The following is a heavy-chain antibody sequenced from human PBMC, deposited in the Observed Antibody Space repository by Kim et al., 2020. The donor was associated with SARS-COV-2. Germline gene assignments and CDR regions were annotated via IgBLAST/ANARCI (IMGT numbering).Heavy chain of an antibody. CDR1: GFTFSDYY. D-gene: IGHD6-13*01. J-gene: IGHJ6*02. Sequence: GGSLRLSCAASGFTFSDYYMSWIRQAPGKGLEWVSYISSSDSTIYYADSVKGRFTISRDNAKNSLYLQMNSLRAEDTAVYYCARVRGAAGPFYYYYYGMDVWGQGTTVTVSS. CDR3: ARVRGAAGPFYYYYYGMDV. CDR2: ISSSDSTI. V-gene: IGHV3-11*01.